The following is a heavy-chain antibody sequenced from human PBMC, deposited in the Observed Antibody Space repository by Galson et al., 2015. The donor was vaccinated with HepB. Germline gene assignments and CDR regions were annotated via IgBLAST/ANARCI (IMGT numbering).Heavy chain of an antibody. J-gene: IGHJ3*02. CDR1: GYTFTGYN. Sequence: SVKVSCKASGYTFTGYNMHWVRQAPGQGLEWMGWINPNSGGTNYAQKFQGRVTMTRDTSISTAYMELSRLRSDDTAVYYCAASEGATTVRAVEIWGQGTLVTVSS. CDR2: INPNSGGT. V-gene: IGHV1-2*02. CDR3: AASEGATTVRAVEI. D-gene: IGHD1-26*01.